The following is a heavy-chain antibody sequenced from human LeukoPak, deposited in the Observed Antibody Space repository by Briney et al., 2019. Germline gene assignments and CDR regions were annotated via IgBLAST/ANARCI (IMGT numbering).Heavy chain of an antibody. CDR3: ARRRAGRIDY. Sequence: PSETLSFTCIVSGGSISSHYWSWIRQPPGKGLEWVGYFYDSGSTNYNPSLESRATISGDTSKNQFSLKLTSVTAADTAVYYCARRRAGRIDYWGQGTLVTVSS. V-gene: IGHV4-59*08. CDR2: FYDSGST. CDR1: GGSISSHY. J-gene: IGHJ4*02.